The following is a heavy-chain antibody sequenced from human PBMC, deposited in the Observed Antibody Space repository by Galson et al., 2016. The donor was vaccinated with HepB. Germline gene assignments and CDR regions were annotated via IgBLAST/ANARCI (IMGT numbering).Heavy chain of an antibody. Sequence: SVKVSCKASGGTFSSHGIGWVRQAPGQGLEWMGGIIPVYGAANYAQKFQGRVTITADESTSTVYMELSNLRSEDTAVYYCARVGGTASDHWGQGTLVTVSS. D-gene: IGHD1-26*01. J-gene: IGHJ4*02. V-gene: IGHV1-69*13. CDR3: ARVGGTASDH. CDR1: GGTFSSHG. CDR2: IIPVYGAA.